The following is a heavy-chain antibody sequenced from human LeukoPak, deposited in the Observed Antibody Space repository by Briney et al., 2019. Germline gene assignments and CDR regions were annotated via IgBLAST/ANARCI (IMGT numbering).Heavy chain of an antibody. CDR3: ARVSGATTFDI. D-gene: IGHD1-1*01. Sequence: SETLSLTCAVSGGSISSGGYFWSWIRQPPGKGLEWIGYIFHSGSTYYNPSLKSRVTISLDKSKNQFSLKLSSVTAADTAVYYCARVSGATTFDIXG. J-gene: IGHJ3*02. CDR2: IFHSGST. CDR1: GGSISSGGYF. V-gene: IGHV4-30-2*01.